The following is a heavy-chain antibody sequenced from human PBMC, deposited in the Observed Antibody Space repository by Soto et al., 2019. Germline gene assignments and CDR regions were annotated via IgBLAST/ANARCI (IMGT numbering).Heavy chain of an antibody. Sequence: PGGSLRLSCAASGFTFDDYTMHWVRQAPGKGLEWVSLISWDGGSTYYADSVKGRFTISRDNSKNSLYLQMNSLRTEDTALYYCAKDSGENDYTPEGRYNYFDYWGQGTLVTVSS. D-gene: IGHD4-4*01. J-gene: IGHJ4*02. CDR1: GFTFDDYT. CDR3: AKDSGENDYTPEGRYNYFDY. V-gene: IGHV3-43*01. CDR2: ISWDGGST.